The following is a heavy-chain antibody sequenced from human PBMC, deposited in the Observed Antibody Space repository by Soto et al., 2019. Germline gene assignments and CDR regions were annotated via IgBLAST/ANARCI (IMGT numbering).Heavy chain of an antibody. CDR2: INHSGST. CDR3: ARDKITGLFDY. J-gene: IGHJ4*02. V-gene: IGHV4-34*01. D-gene: IGHD2-8*02. CDR1: GGSFSGYY. Sequence: SDTLSLTCAVYGGSFSGYYWTWIRQPPGTGLEWIGEINHSGSTNYNPSLKSRVTISVDTSKNQFSLKLTSVTAADTAVYHCARDKITGLFDYWGQGTLVTVPQ.